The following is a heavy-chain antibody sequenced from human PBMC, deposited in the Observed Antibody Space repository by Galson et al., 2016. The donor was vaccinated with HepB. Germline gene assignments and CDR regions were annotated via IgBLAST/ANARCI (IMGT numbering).Heavy chain of an antibody. CDR2: INVKNGHT. D-gene: IGHD1-26*01. Sequence: SVKVSCKASGYTFSNYGITWVRQAPGQGLEWVGWINVKNGHTNYAQKLQDRVTISTDTSTITAFLHLRSLRSDDTAMYYCARDIDWDVDYWGQGTLVTVSS. V-gene: IGHV1-18*04. J-gene: IGHJ4*02. CDR3: ARDIDWDVDY. CDR1: GYTFSNYG.